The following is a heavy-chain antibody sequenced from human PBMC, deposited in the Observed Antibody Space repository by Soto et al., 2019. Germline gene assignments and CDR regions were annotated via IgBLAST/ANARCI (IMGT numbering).Heavy chain of an antibody. CDR3: AKPLSEGGPKDYYYYGMDV. D-gene: IGHD1-26*01. J-gene: IGHJ6*02. CDR2: ISYDGSNK. V-gene: IGHV3-30*18. Sequence: QVQLVESGGGVVQPGRSLRLSCAASGCTLSSYGMHWVRQAPGKGLEWVAVISYDGSNKYYADSVKGRFTISRDNSKNTLYLQINSLRAEDTAVYYCAKPLSEGGPKDYYYYGMDVWGQGTTVTVSS. CDR1: GCTLSSYG.